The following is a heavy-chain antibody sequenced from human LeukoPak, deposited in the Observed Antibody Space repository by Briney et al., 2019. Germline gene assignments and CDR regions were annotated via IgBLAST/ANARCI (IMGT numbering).Heavy chain of an antibody. D-gene: IGHD3-10*01. J-gene: IGHJ6*02. V-gene: IGHV1-24*01. CDR2: FDSDSSET. CDR3: PTSRNLFGELFNGVDV. Sequence: ASVKVSCKVSGFSLNHLSMHWVRQGPGRGLEWMGGFDSDSSETIYAQNLQDRVTMTEDTATDTAYMELHSLRPEDTAIYYCPTSRNLFGELFNGVDVWGQGTTVTVSS. CDR1: GFSLNHLS.